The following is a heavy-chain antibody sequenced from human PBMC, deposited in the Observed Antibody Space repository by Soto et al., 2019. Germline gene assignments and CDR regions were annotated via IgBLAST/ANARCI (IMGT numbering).Heavy chain of an antibody. Sequence: LSLTCTVSGGSVSGGSFYWTWIRQPPGKALEWIGYIYYSGRTNYSPSLKSRATMSVDMSKNQVSLKLTSVTAADTAVYYCARDKYCSGGSCRKNWFDPWGQGTLVTVSS. J-gene: IGHJ5*02. CDR1: GGSVSGGSFY. CDR2: IYYSGRT. V-gene: IGHV4-61*01. D-gene: IGHD2-15*01. CDR3: ARDKYCSGGSCRKNWFDP.